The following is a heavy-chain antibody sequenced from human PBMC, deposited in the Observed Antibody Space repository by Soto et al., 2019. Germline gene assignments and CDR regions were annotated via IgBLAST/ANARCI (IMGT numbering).Heavy chain of an antibody. D-gene: IGHD3-9*01. CDR2: ISWDGEK. J-gene: IGHJ4*02. V-gene: IGHV2-5*02. Sequence: QITLKESGPTLVKPTQTLTLTCTFSGFSLNTRGVGVGWIRQPPGKALEWLALISWDGEKRYSPSLKSRLTITKDTSENQVVLTMTYMDPVDTGTYDCAHRRGDILNGHYYFDYWGQGTLVTVSS. CDR3: AHRRGDILNGHYYFDY. CDR1: GFSLNTRGVG.